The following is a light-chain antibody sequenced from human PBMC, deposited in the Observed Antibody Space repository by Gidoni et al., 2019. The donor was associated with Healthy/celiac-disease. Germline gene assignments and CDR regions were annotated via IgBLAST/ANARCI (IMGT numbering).Light chain of an antibody. CDR1: QSVSSN. V-gene: IGKV3-15*01. CDR2: CAS. CDR3: QQYNNWPPKT. Sequence: EIVMTQSPATLSVSPGERATLSCRASQSVSSNLAWYQQKPGQAPRLLIYCASTRATGIPARFSGSGSGTEFTLTISSLQSEDFAVYYCQQYNNWPPKTFGPGAKLEIK. J-gene: IGKJ2*01.